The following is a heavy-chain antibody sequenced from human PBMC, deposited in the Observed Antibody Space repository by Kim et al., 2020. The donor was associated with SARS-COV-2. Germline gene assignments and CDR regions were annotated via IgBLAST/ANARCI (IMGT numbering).Heavy chain of an antibody. Sequence: GGSLRLSCAASGFTVSSNYMSWVRQAPGKGLEWVSVIYSGGSTYYADSVKGRFTISRDNSKNTLYLQMNSLRAEDTAVYYCARDPRNYGGEGFDPWGQGTLVTVSS. J-gene: IGHJ5*02. CDR3: ARDPRNYGGEGFDP. V-gene: IGHV3-53*01. CDR2: IYSGGST. CDR1: GFTVSSNY. D-gene: IGHD4-4*01.